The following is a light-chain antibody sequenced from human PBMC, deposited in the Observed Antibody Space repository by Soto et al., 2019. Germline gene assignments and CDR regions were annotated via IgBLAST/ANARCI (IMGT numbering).Light chain of an antibody. CDR3: HQYHSPPQT. Sequence: EVVLTQSPATLSLSPGGSATLSCRASQSLSSDSLAWYQQKPGQAPRLLIYGASSRANGIPDKFSGSGSGTDFSLTISRLEPEDSAVYYCHQYHSPPQTFGQGTKVDIK. V-gene: IGKV3-20*01. J-gene: IGKJ2*01. CDR1: QSLSSDS. CDR2: GAS.